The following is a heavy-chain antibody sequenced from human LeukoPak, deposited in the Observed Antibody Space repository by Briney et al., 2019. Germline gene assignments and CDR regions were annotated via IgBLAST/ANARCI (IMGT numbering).Heavy chain of an antibody. CDR2: ISYDGSNK. CDR1: GFTFSSYG. CDR3: ARDEAQLVRGWVESHYYYYYMDV. V-gene: IGHV3-30*03. D-gene: IGHD6-13*01. J-gene: IGHJ6*03. Sequence: GGSLRLSCAASGFTFSSYGMHWVRQAPGKGLEWVAVISYDGSNKYYADSVKGRFTISRDNSKNTLYLQMNSLRAEDTAVYYCARDEAQLVRGWVESHYYYYYMDVWGKGTTVTVSS.